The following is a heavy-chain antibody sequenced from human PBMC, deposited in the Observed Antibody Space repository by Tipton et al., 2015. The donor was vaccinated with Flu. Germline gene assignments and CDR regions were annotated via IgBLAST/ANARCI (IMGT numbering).Heavy chain of an antibody. J-gene: IGHJ3*01. D-gene: IGHD6-19*01. CDR2: IYYSGST. Sequence: TLSLTCTVSGGSISSSSYYWGWIRQPPGKGLEWIGSIYYSGSTYYNPSLKSRVTISVDTSKNQFSLKLSSVTAADTAVYYCARESTTYSSGWSRVADAFDLLGQGTPGTVSS. CDR1: GGSISSSSYY. V-gene: IGHV4-39*07. CDR3: ARESTTYSSGWSRVADAFDL.